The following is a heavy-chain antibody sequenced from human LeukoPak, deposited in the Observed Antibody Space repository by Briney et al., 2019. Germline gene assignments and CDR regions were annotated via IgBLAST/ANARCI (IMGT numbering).Heavy chain of an antibody. D-gene: IGHD2-2*02. J-gene: IGHJ4*02. CDR2: ISRSSSSI. CDR1: GFTFSNYT. Sequence: PGGSLRLSCAASGFTFSNYTMNWVRQAPGKGLEWVSYISRSSSSIYYGDSVKGRFTISRDNAKNSLYLQMNSLRAEDTAVYYCAREKPYCTSTRCYIGGFDYWGQGTLVTVSS. CDR3: AREKPYCTSTRCYIGGFDY. V-gene: IGHV3-48*04.